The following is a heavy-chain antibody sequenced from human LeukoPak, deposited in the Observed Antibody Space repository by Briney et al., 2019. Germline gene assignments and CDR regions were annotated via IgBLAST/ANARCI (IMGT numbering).Heavy chain of an antibody. D-gene: IGHD2-2*01. CDR3: ARDLSLCSSTSCYSGMDV. CDR2: INPSGGNT. V-gene: IGHV1-46*01. J-gene: IGHJ6*02. Sequence: ASVKVSCKASGYTFTSYYMHWVRQAPGQGLEWMGIINPSGGNTNYAQKLQGRVTMTTDTSTSTAYMELRSLRSDDTAVYYCARDLSLCSSTSCYSGMDVWGQGTTVTVSS. CDR1: GYTFTSYY.